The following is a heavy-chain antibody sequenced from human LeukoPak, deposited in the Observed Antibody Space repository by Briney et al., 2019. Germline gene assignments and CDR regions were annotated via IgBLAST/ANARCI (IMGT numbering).Heavy chain of an antibody. Sequence: GGSLRLSCAASGFTFSSYAVSWVRQAPGKGLEWVSSISGSGGSTYSADSVKGRFTISRDNSKNTLYLQMNSLRAEDTALYYCAKDRYCTNDICHGDFDYWGQGTLVTVSS. J-gene: IGHJ4*02. D-gene: IGHD2-8*01. CDR2: ISGSGGST. CDR3: AKDRYCTNDICHGDFDY. V-gene: IGHV3-23*01. CDR1: GFTFSSYA.